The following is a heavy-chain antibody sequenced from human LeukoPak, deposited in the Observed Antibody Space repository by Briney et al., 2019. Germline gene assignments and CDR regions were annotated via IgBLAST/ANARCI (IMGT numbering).Heavy chain of an antibody. CDR1: GGSISSSSYY. V-gene: IGHV4-39*07. D-gene: IGHD1-26*01. Sequence: SETLSLTCTVSGGSISSSSYYWGWIRQPPGKGLEWIGSIYYSGSTYYNPSLKSRVTISADTSKNRFSLKLSSVTAADTAVYYCAREFRKGWDWFDPWGQGTLVTVSS. J-gene: IGHJ5*02. CDR3: AREFRKGWDWFDP. CDR2: IYYSGST.